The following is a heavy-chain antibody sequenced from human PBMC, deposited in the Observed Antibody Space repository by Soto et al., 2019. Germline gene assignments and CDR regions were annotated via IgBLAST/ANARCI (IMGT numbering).Heavy chain of an antibody. CDR3: ARGFSRYGSGSYYNWFDP. J-gene: IGHJ5*02. V-gene: IGHV4-34*01. D-gene: IGHD3-10*01. CDR1: GGSFSGYY. CDR2: INHSGST. Sequence: SETLSLTCAVYGGSFSGYYWSWIRQPPGKGLEWIGEINHSGSTNYNPSLKSRVTISVDTSKNQFSLKLSSVTAADTAVYYRARGFSRYGSGSYYNWFDPWGQGTLVTVSS.